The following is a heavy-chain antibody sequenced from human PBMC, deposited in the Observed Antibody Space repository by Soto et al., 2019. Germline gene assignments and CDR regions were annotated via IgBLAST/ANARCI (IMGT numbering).Heavy chain of an antibody. D-gene: IGHD4-17*01. CDR1: GGSISSYY. V-gene: IGHV4-59*01. Sequence: PSETLCLTCTVSGGSISSYYWSWIRQPPGKGLEWIGYIYYSGSTNYNPSLKSRVTMSVDTSKNQFSLKLSSVTAADTAVYYCARDAYGDYDRYYYYGMDVWGQGTTVT. CDR3: ARDAYGDYDRYYYYGMDV. J-gene: IGHJ6*02. CDR2: IYYSGST.